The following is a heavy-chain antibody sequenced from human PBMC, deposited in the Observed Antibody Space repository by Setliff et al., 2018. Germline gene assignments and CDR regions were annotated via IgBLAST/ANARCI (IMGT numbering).Heavy chain of an antibody. Sequence: GSGPTLVNPTQTLTLTCTFSGFSLSTSGVGVGWIRQPPGKALEWLTLIYWNDDKRYSPSLKSRLTITKDTSKNQVVLTMTNMDPVDTATYYCARCITIFGVVIPTPDAFDIWGQGTMVTVSS. CDR3: ARCITIFGVVIPTPDAFDI. CDR2: IYWNDDK. J-gene: IGHJ3*02. V-gene: IGHV2-5*01. CDR1: GFSLSTSGVG. D-gene: IGHD3-3*01.